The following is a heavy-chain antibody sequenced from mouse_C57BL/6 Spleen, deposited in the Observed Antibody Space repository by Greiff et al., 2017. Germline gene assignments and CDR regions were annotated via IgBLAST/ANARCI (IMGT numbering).Heavy chain of an antibody. CDR1: GYTFTSYW. Sequence: QVQLQQSGAELVKPGASVKMSCKASGYTFTSYWITWVKQRPGQGLEWIGDIYPGSGSTNYNEKFKSKATLTVDTSSSTAYMQLSSLTSEDSAVYYCARGRYDYDAMDYWGQGTSVTVSS. V-gene: IGHV1-55*01. CDR2: IYPGSGST. J-gene: IGHJ4*01. CDR3: ARGRYDYDAMDY.